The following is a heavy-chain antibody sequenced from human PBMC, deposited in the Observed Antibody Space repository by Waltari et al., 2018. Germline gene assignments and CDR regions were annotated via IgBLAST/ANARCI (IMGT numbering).Heavy chain of an antibody. CDR3: AKDQSPYSSGWYEDGEDY. CDR2: ISGSGGST. V-gene: IGHV3-23*04. Sequence: EVQLVESGGGLVQPGGSLRLSCAASGFTFSSYAMSWVSPAPGTGLEWVSAISGSGGSTYYADSVKGRFTISRDNSKNTLYLQMNSLRAEDTAVYYCAKDQSPYSSGWYEDGEDYWGQGTLVTVSS. D-gene: IGHD6-19*01. J-gene: IGHJ4*02. CDR1: GFTFSSYA.